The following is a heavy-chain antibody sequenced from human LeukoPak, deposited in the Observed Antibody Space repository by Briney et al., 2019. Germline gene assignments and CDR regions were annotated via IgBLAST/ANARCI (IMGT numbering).Heavy chain of an antibody. CDR3: ARAALYYYDSTLLDY. CDR1: GFTFSSYD. CDR2: IGTAGDT. V-gene: IGHV3-13*01. J-gene: IGHJ4*02. D-gene: IGHD3-22*01. Sequence: GGSLRLSCAASGFTFSSYDMHWVRQATGRGLEWVSAIGTAGDTYYPGSVKGRFTISRENAKNSLYLQMNSLRAGDTAVYYCARAALYYYDSTLLDYWGQGTLVTVSS.